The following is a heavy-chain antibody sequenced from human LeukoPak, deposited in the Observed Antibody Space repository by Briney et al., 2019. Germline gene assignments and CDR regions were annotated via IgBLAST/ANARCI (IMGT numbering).Heavy chain of an antibody. J-gene: IGHJ4*02. Sequence: GGSLRLSCAASGFTFSSYSMNWVRQAPGKGLEWVSSISSSSSYIYYADSVKGRFTISRDNAENSLYLQMNSLRAEDTAVYYCARMAYCSGGSCSEFDYWGQGTLVTVSS. CDR1: GFTFSSYS. CDR3: ARMAYCSGGSCSEFDY. CDR2: ISSSSSYI. V-gene: IGHV3-21*01. D-gene: IGHD2-15*01.